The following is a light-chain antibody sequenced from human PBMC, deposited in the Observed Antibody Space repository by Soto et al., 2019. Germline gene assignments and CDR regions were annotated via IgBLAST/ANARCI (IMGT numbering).Light chain of an antibody. V-gene: IGLV1-44*01. CDR3: STWEDSLNGWV. J-gene: IGLJ3*02. CDR1: SSNIGSNT. CDR2: SNN. Sequence: QSVLTHPPSASGTPGQRVTISCSGSSSNIGSNTVNWYQQLPGTAPKLLIYSNNQRPSGVPDRFSGSKSGTSASLAVSGLQSEDEADYYCSTWEDSLNGWVFGGGTKLTVL.